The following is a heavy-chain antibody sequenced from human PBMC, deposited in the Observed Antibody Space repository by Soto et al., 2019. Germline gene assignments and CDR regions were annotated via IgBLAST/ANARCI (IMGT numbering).Heavy chain of an antibody. CDR1: GYTFTGYY. Sequence: QVQLVQSGAEVKKPGASVKVSCKASGYTFTGYYMHWVRQAPGQGLEWMGWINPNSGGTNYAQKFQGWVSMTRDTSISTDYMELSRLRSHDTAVYYCATQRDYGDYGAFDYWGQGTLVTVSS. CDR3: ATQRDYGDYGAFDY. V-gene: IGHV1-2*04. CDR2: INPNSGGT. D-gene: IGHD4-17*01. J-gene: IGHJ4*02.